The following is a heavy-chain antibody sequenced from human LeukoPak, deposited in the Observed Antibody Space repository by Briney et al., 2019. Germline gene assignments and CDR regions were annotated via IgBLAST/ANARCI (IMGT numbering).Heavy chain of an antibody. V-gene: IGHV3-30*02. J-gene: IGHJ4*02. Sequence: GGSLRLSCAASGFTFSSYGMHWVRQAPGKGLEWVAFILYDGTQKYYADSVKGRFTISRDNSKNTLYLQMNSLSTEDTAMYYCAQDTGKGDYWGQGTQVTVSS. CDR2: ILYDGTQK. CDR1: GFTFSSYG. CDR3: AQDTGKGDY. D-gene: IGHD1-14*01.